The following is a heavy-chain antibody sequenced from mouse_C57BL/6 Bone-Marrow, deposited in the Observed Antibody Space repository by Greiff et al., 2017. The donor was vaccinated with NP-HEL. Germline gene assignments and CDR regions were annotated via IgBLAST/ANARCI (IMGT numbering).Heavy chain of an antibody. J-gene: IGHJ3*01. CDR1: GYTFTSYT. CDR3: ARYLIPGGY. V-gene: IGHV1-4*01. Sequence: QVQLKESGAELARPGASVKMSCKASGYTFTSYTMHWVKQRPGQGLEWIGYINPSSGYTKYNQKFKDKATLTADKSSSTAYMQLSSLTSEDSAVYYCARYLIPGGYWGQGTLVTVSA. CDR2: INPSSGYT. D-gene: IGHD1-1*01.